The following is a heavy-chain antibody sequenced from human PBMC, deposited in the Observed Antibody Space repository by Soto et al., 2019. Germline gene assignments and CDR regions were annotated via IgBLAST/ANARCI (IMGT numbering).Heavy chain of an antibody. D-gene: IGHD3-22*01. Sequence: EVQLEESGGGFVQPGGSLRLSCAASGFSFSTYSMNWVRQAPGKGLEWVSYIGSSSTTIYYADFVKGRFTISRDNAKNSLYLQMNSLRDEDTAVYYCARDQYYYDSSGYSPFDYWGQGTLVTVSS. J-gene: IGHJ4*02. CDR2: IGSSSTTI. CDR3: ARDQYYYDSSGYSPFDY. V-gene: IGHV3-48*02. CDR1: GFSFSTYS.